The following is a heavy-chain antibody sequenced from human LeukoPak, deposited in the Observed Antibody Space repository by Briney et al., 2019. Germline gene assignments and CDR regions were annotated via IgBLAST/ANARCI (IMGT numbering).Heavy chain of an antibody. Sequence: SETLSLTCAVSGYSISSGYYRGWIRQPPGKGLEWIGSIYHSGSTYYNPSLKSRVTILVDTSKNQFSLKLSSVTAADTAVYYCARHEFGVVIISSWFDPWGQGTLVTVSS. CDR3: ARHEFGVVIISSWFDP. V-gene: IGHV4-38-2*01. CDR2: IYHSGST. J-gene: IGHJ5*02. D-gene: IGHD3-3*01. CDR1: GYSISSGYY.